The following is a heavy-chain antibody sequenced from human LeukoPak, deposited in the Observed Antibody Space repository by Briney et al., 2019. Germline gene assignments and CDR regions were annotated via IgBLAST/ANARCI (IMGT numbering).Heavy chain of an antibody. CDR2: ISSSSSYI. V-gene: IGHV3-21*01. J-gene: IGHJ4*02. CDR1: GFTFSSYS. CDR3: ARVRAVAGTAIDY. D-gene: IGHD6-19*01. Sequence: KPGGSLRLSCAASGFTFSSYSMNWVRQAPGKGLEWVSSISSSSSYIYYADSVKDRFTISRDNAKNSLYLQMNSLRAEDTAVYYCARVRAVAGTAIDYWGQGTLVTVSS.